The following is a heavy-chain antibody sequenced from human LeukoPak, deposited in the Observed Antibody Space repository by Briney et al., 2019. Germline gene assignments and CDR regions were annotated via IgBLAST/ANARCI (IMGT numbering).Heavy chain of an antibody. CDR2: VYYSGST. V-gene: IGHV4-59*01. CDR1: GASFEHFF. D-gene: IGHD1-14*01. CDR3: ASNRRSHVSEY. J-gene: IGHJ4*02. Sequence: PSETLSLTCTVSGASFEHFFWSWIRQPPGKGLEWIGYVYYSGSTDYNSSLKSRLTITADTSKNQFSLKLRSVTAADTARYYCASNRRSHVSEYWGKETLVTVSS.